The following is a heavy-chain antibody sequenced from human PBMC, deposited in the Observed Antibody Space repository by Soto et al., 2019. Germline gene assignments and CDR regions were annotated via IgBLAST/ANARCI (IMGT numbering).Heavy chain of an antibody. CDR3: ARDVPITICGPQGGWFDP. V-gene: IGHV3-21*01. CDR2: ISSSSSYI. D-gene: IGHD3-3*01. Sequence: PGGSLRLSCAASGFTFSSYSMNWVRQALGKGLEWVSSISSSSSYIYYADSVKGRFTISRDNAKNSLYLQMNSLRAEDTAVYYCARDVPITICGPQGGWFDPSGQGTLVTVSS. J-gene: IGHJ5*02. CDR1: GFTFSSYS.